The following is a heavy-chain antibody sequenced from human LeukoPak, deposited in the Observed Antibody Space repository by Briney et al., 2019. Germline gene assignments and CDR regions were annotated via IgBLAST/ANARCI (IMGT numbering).Heavy chain of an antibody. V-gene: IGHV4-39*01. Sequence: SETLSLTCTVSGASISSSSYYWGWIRQPPGKGLEWIGSIYYSGSIYYNPSLKSRVTISVDTSKNQFSLKLSSVTAADTAVYYCARRGRGPFDPWGQGTLVTVSS. CDR3: ARRGRGPFDP. J-gene: IGHJ5*02. CDR1: GASISSSSYY. D-gene: IGHD3-10*01. CDR2: IYYSGSI.